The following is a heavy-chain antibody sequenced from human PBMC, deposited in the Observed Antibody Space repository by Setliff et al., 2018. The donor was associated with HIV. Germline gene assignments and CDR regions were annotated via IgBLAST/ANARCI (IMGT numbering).Heavy chain of an antibody. V-gene: IGHV4-34*11. Sequence: SETLSLTCAVYGGSFSGYYWSWIRQPPGKGLEWIGTIYYDGSTIYDPSLRSRVTMSVDTSKNQFSVKLNSVTAADTAVYFCARDNTAFDIWGQGTMVTVSS. D-gene: IGHD2-2*02. CDR3: ARDNTAFDI. CDR1: GGSFSGYY. J-gene: IGHJ3*02. CDR2: IYYDGST.